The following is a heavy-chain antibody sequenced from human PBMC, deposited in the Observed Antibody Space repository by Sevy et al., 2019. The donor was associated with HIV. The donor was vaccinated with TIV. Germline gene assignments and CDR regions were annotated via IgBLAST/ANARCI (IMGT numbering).Heavy chain of an antibody. D-gene: IGHD3-3*01. Sequence: GGSLRLSCAASGFTFSSYAMHWVRQAPGKGLEWVAVISYDGSNKYYADSVKGRFTISRDNSKNTLYLQMHSLRAKNTAMYYCARDWAYHDFWSGYYPNYYYGMDVWGQGTMVTVSS. J-gene: IGHJ6*02. CDR1: GFTFSSYA. V-gene: IGHV3-30*04. CDR2: ISYDGSNK. CDR3: ARDWAYHDFWSGYYPNYYYGMDV.